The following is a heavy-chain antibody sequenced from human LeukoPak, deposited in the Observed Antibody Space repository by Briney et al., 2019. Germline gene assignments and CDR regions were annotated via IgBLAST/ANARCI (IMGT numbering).Heavy chain of an antibody. CDR2: ISYDGSNK. J-gene: IGHJ3*02. Sequence: GGSLRHSCAASGFTFTSYGMDSVRQAPGKGLEWVAVISYDGSNKYYADSVKGRFTISRDNSKNTLYLQMNSLRAEDTAVYYCAKDGWSDGSFDIGGQGTMVTVSS. V-gene: IGHV3-30*18. CDR3: AKDGWSDGSFDI. CDR1: GFTFTSYG. D-gene: IGHD5-24*01.